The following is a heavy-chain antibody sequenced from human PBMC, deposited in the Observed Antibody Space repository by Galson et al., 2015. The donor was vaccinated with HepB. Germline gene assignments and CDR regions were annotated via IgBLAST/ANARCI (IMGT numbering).Heavy chain of an antibody. CDR2: IIPIVGTA. V-gene: IGHV1-69*06. D-gene: IGHD6-6*01. J-gene: IGHJ6*02. CDR3: AMIVARRLDYYYGMDV. CDR1: GGTLNTYI. Sequence: SVKVSCKASGGTLNTYIINWVRQAPGQGLEWVGGIIPIVGTANYAQKFQGTVTITADKSTSTSYIELSGLRSEDTAVYYCAMIVARRLDYYYGMDVWGQGTTVTVSS.